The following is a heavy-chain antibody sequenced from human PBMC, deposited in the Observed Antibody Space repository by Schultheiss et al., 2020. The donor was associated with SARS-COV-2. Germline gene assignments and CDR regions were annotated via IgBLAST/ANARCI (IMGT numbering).Heavy chain of an antibody. J-gene: IGHJ6*02. CDR1: GFTFSSYE. D-gene: IGHD1-26*01. V-gene: IGHV3-48*03. Sequence: GESLKISCAASGFTFSSYEMNWVRQAPGKGLEWVSYISSSGSTIYYADSVKGRFTISRDNAKNSLYLQMNSLRAEDTAVYYCARDRRWELPNYYYYYGMDVWGQGATVNVSS. CDR3: ARDRRWELPNYYYYYGMDV. CDR2: ISSSGSTI.